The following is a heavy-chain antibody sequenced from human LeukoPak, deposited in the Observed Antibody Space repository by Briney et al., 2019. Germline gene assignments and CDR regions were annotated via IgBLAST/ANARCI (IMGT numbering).Heavy chain of an antibody. J-gene: IGHJ4*02. CDR2: IYYNGNT. CDR3: TRQGDGGRAFDY. Sequence: SETLSLTCTASGGSISSSNNWGWIRQTPGKGLEWIGTIYYNGNTYYNASLKSRVSISGDTSNNQFSLMLTSVTATDTAVYYCTRQGDGGRAFDYWGQGILVTVSS. CDR1: GGSISSSNN. D-gene: IGHD4-23*01. V-gene: IGHV4-39*01.